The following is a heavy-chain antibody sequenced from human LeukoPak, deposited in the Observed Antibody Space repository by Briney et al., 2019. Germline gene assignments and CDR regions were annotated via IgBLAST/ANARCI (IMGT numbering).Heavy chain of an antibody. CDR1: GYTFTSYY. CDR2: INPSGGST. CDR3: ARVGGAFDI. J-gene: IGHJ3*02. D-gene: IGHD3-16*01. Sequence: ASVKVSCKASGYTFTSYYMHWVRHAPGQGLEWMGIINPSGGSTSYAQKFQGRVTMTRDMSTSTVYIELSSLRSEDTAVYYCARVGGAFDIWGQGTMVTVSS. V-gene: IGHV1-46*01.